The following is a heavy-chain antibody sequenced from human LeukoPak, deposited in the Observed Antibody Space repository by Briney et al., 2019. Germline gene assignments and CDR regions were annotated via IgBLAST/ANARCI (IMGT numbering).Heavy chain of an antibody. J-gene: IGHJ4*02. Sequence: GGSLRLSSTASGFTFGDYAMSWVRQAPGKGLEWVGFIRSKAYGGTTEYAASVKGRFTISRDDSKSIAYLQMNSLKTEDTAVYYCTRGGAAYSSGQNDYWGQGTLVTVSS. D-gene: IGHD6-19*01. CDR2: IRSKAYGGTT. CDR3: TRGGAAYSSGQNDY. CDR1: GFTFGDYA. V-gene: IGHV3-49*04.